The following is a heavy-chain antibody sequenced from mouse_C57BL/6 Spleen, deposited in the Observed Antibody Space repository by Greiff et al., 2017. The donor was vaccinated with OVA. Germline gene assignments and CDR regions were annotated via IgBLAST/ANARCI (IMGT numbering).Heavy chain of an antibody. V-gene: IGHV1-82*01. CDR3: ARPFYYYCSSYAMDY. CDR1: GYAFSSSW. D-gene: IGHD1-1*01. J-gene: IGHJ4*01. Sequence: VQLQESGPELVKPGASVKISCKASGYAFSSSWMNWVKQRPGKGLEWIGRIYPGDGDTNYNGKFKGKATLTADKYSSTAYMQLSSLTSDDSAVYFCARPFYYYCSSYAMDYWGQGTSVTVSS. CDR2: IYPGDGDT.